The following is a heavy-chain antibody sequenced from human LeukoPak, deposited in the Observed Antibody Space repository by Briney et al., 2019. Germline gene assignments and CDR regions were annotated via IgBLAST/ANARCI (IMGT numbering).Heavy chain of an antibody. CDR1: GFTFDEYA. CDR3: VRDHVGGSCVDCPLGDAFDT. D-gene: IGHD2-15*01. Sequence: GGSLRLSCAASGFTFDEYAMHWVRQAPGKGLEWVSGISWSRYIIEYADSVRGRFTISRVNAKNSLFLQMNSLRAEDSAMYYCVRDHVGGSCVDCPLGDAFDTWGQGTMVTVSS. J-gene: IGHJ3*02. CDR2: ISWSRYII. V-gene: IGHV3-9*01.